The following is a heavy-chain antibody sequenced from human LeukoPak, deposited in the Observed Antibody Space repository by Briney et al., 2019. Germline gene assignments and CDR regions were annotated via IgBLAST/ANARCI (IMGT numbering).Heavy chain of an antibody. CDR1: GGSISSSSYY. CDR2: IYYSGST. D-gene: IGHD1-14*01. Sequence: SGTLSLTCTVSGGSISSSSYYWGWIRQPPGKGLEWIGYIYYSGSTNYNPSLKSRVTISVDTSKNQFSLKLSSVTAADTAVYYCARLPGIYTPLDPWGQGTLVTVSS. V-gene: IGHV4-61*05. CDR3: ARLPGIYTPLDP. J-gene: IGHJ5*02.